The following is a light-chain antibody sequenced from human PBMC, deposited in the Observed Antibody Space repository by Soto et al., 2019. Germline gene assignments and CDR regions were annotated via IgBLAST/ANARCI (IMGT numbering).Light chain of an antibody. CDR2: KTS. V-gene: IGKV1-5*03. J-gene: IGKJ1*01. Sequence: DIHMTQSPSTLSASVGDRVTITCRASQSISIWLDWYQQKPGKAPNLLIYKTSSLESGVPSRFSGSGSGTEFTLTISSLQPDDFATYYCQHCNDYSWTFGQGTKVEVK. CDR3: QHCNDYSWT. CDR1: QSISIW.